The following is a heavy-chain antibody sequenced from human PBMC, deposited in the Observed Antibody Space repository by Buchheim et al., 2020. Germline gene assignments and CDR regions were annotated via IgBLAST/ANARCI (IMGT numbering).Heavy chain of an antibody. D-gene: IGHD6-19*01. CDR2: IYPRGST. CDR3: ARGSSGWNYFDY. V-gene: IGHV4-61*02. Sequence: QVQLQQWGAGLLKPSETVSLTCTVSGGSINDGNYYWSWIRQPAGKGLEWIGRIYPRGSTNYNPSLKSRVTMSLHTSSKQFSLRLSSVTAAETAVYYCARGSSGWNYFDYWGQGIL. J-gene: IGHJ4*02. CDR1: GGSINDGNYY.